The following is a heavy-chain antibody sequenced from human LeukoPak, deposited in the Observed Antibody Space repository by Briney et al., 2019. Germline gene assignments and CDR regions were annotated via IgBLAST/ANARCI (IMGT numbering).Heavy chain of an antibody. Sequence: PSQTLSLTCTVPGGSLWSFYWSWVRQPAGKGLEWIGRLYNNGSTNYSPSLKSRVIMSFDPSKNQFSLKLNYVTAADTAFYYCVRDRGLGRGFDPWGQGTMVTVSS. CDR3: VRDRGLGRGFDP. CDR2: LYNNGST. D-gene: IGHD3-16*01. J-gene: IGHJ5*02. V-gene: IGHV4-4*07. CDR1: GGSLWSFY.